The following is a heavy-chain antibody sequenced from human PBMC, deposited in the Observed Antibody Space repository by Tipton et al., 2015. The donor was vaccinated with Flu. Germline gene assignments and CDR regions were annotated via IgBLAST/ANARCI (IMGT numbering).Heavy chain of an antibody. V-gene: IGHV1-69*13. CDR2: IIPIFDTA. CDR1: GGAFRNSA. J-gene: IGHJ1*01. CDR3: ARHVHGDYGGPVGD. Sequence: QLVQSGPEVKKPGASVKVSCKASGGAFRNSAISWVRQAPGQGLEWLGGIIPIFDTATYAEMFQGRLTIIADESTSTAYMELSSLTSGDTAIYFCARHVHGDYGGPVGDWGQGTLVSVSS. D-gene: IGHD4-23*01.